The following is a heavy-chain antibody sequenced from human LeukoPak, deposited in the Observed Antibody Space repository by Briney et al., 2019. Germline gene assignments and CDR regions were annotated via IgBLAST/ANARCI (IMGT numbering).Heavy chain of an antibody. V-gene: IGHV4-39*07. CDR1: GGSISSSSYY. D-gene: IGHD2-8*01. CDR2: IYYSGST. CDR3: ARRIGYCTNGVCPGNWFDP. J-gene: IGHJ5*02. Sequence: SETLSLTCTVSGGSISSSSYYWGWIRQPPGKGLEWIGSIYYSGSTYYNPSLKSRVTISVDTSKNQFSLKLSSVTAADTAVYYCARRIGYCTNGVCPGNWFDPWGQGTLVTVSS.